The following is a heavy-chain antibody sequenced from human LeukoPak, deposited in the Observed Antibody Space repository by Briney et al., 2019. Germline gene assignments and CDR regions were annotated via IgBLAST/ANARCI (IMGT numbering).Heavy chain of an antibody. CDR1: GFTFSSYS. J-gene: IGHJ4*02. CDR3: ARARLWLDY. V-gene: IGHV3-48*04. D-gene: IGHD5-18*01. Sequence: PGGSLRLSCAASGFTFSSYSMMWVRQAPGKGLEWVSYISSGGTTIYYADSVKGRFTISRDNAKNSLYLQMNSLRAEDTAVYYCARARLWLDYWGQGTLVTVSS. CDR2: ISSGGTTI.